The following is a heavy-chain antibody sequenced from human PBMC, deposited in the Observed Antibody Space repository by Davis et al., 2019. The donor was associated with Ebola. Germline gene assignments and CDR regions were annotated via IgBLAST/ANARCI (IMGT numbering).Heavy chain of an antibody. D-gene: IGHD4-17*01. J-gene: IGHJ6*02. CDR3: ARDLAVTTYGAYYYYGMDV. V-gene: IGHV3-11*01. CDR1: GFTFSDYY. CDR2: ISSSGSTI. Sequence: VILGGSLRLSCAASGFTFSDYYMSWIRQAPGKGLEWVSYISSSGSTIYYADSVKGRFTISRDNAKNSLYLQMNSLRAEDTAVYYCARDLAVTTYGAYYYYGMDVWGQGTTVTVSS.